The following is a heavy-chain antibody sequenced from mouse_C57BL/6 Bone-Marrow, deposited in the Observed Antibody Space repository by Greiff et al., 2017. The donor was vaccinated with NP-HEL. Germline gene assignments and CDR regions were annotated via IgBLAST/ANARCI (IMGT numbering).Heavy chain of an antibody. V-gene: IGHV5-15*04. CDR1: GFTFSDYG. Sequence: EVTLVESGGGLVQPGGSLKLSCAASGFTFSDYGMAWVRQAPRKGPEWVAFISNLAYSIYYADTVTGRFTISRENAKNTLYLEMSSLRSEDTAMYYCARGDGNYWYFDVWGTGTTVTVSS. J-gene: IGHJ1*03. CDR2: ISNLAYSI. CDR3: ARGDGNYWYFDV. D-gene: IGHD2-1*01.